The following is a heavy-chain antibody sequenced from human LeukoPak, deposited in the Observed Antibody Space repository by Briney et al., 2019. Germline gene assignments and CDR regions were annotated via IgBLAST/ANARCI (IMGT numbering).Heavy chain of an antibody. Sequence: PGGSLRLSCAASGFTFSSYSMNWVRQAPGKGLEWVSFISSSAIIYYADSVKGRFTISRDNAKNSLYLQMNSLRAEDTAVYYCARGGNIGYNYNAFDIWGLGTMVTVSS. J-gene: IGHJ3*02. CDR2: ISSSAII. CDR3: ARGGNIGYNYNAFDI. D-gene: IGHD3-22*01. V-gene: IGHV3-48*04. CDR1: GFTFSSYS.